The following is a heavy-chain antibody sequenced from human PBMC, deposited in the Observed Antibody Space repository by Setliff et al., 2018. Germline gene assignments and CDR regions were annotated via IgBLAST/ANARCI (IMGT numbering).Heavy chain of an antibody. D-gene: IGHD1-26*01. CDR3: IRDWGGVGATNGFDI. Sequence: PGGSLRLSCEASGFTFSNYWMHWVRQGPGKPLVWVSRINGDGGSTTYADSVKGRFTISRDNAKNTVYLQMNSLRVEDTAVYYCIRDWGGVGATNGFDIWGQGTMVTVSS. CDR2: INGDGGST. CDR1: GFTFSNYW. J-gene: IGHJ3*02. V-gene: IGHV3-74*01.